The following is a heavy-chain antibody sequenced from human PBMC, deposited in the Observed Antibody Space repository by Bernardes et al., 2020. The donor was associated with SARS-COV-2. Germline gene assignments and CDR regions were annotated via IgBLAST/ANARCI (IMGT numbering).Heavy chain of an antibody. J-gene: IGHJ6*03. CDR2: ISYDGSKK. Sequence: GGSLRLSCAASGFTFSSYAMHWVRQAPGKGLEWVAVISYDGSKKYYADSVKGRFTISRDNSKNTLYLQMNSLRAEDTAVYYCAREPSRSNYQFYYYYYMDVWGKGTTVTVSS. CDR3: AREPSRSNYQFYYYYYMDV. V-gene: IGHV3-30*04. D-gene: IGHD4-4*01. CDR1: GFTFSSYA.